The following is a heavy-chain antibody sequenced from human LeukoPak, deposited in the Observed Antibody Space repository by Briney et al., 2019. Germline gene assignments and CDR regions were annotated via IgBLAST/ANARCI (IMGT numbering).Heavy chain of an antibody. D-gene: IGHD2-15*01. Sequence: GGSLRLSCAASGFTFSSYSMNWVRQAPGKGLEWVANINQDGSTEQYVGSVKGRFTIFRDNAKNSVYLQMNSLIVDDTAVYYCTGERLAGGFDIWGQGTLVTVSS. J-gene: IGHJ3*02. CDR2: INQDGSTE. V-gene: IGHV3-7*01. CDR3: TGERLAGGFDI. CDR1: GFTFSSYS.